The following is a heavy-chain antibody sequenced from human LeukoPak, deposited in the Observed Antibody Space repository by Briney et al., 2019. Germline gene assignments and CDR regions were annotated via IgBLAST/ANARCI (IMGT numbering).Heavy chain of an antibody. J-gene: IGHJ4*02. D-gene: IGHD6-19*01. CDR1: GYTFTSYD. V-gene: IGHV1-8*01. CDR2: MNPNSGNT. CDR3: FAGYSSGWYLSDHFDY. Sequence: ASVKVSCKASGYTFTSYDINWVRQATGQGLAWMGWMNPNSGNTGYAQKFQGRVTMTRNTSISTAYMELSSLRPEDTAVYYCFAGYSSGWYLSDHFDYWGQGTLVTVSS.